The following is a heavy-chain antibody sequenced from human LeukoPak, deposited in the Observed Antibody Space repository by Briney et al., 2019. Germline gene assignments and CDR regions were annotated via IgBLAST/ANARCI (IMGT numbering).Heavy chain of an antibody. V-gene: IGHV4-34*01. CDR3: ARGPTTMTRAFDY. J-gene: IGHJ4*02. D-gene: IGHD4-17*01. Sequence: SETLSLTCAVYGGSFTDYYWNWIRQPPGKGLEWIGEINHSGITHYNPSLKSRVTMSVDTSKNQFSLKLRSVTAADTAVYYCARGPTTMTRAFDYWGQGILVTVSS. CDR1: GGSFTDYY. CDR2: INHSGIT.